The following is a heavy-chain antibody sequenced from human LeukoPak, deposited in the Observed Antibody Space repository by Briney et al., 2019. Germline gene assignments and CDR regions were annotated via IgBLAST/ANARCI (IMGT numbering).Heavy chain of an antibody. J-gene: IGHJ3*02. V-gene: IGHV4-39*01. Sequence: ETLSLTCTVSGDSISNSRYSWGWIRQPPGKGLEWIGTTSYSGSAYYNPSLKSRVTMPVDTSKNQFSLKLSSVTVADTAVYYCARLRGSYGGDAFDIWGQGTVVTVSS. CDR3: ARLRGSYGGDAFDI. D-gene: IGHD1-26*01. CDR1: GDSISNSRYS. CDR2: TSYSGSA.